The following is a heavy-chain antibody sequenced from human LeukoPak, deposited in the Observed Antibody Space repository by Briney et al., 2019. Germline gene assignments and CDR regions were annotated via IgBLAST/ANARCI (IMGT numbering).Heavy chain of an antibody. CDR1: GNSFTSYW. CDR3: ASSAMVRGVISWFDP. CDR2: IYPGDSDT. V-gene: IGHV5-51*01. Sequence: ESLKISCKGSGNSFTSYWIGWVRQMPGKGLEWMGIIYPGDSDTRYSPSFQGQVTISADKSISTAYLQWSSLKASDTAMYYCASSAMVRGVISWFDPWGQGTLVTVSS. D-gene: IGHD3-10*01. J-gene: IGHJ5*02.